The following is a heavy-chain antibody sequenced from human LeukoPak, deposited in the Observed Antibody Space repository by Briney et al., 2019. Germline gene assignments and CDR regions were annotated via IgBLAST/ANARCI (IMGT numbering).Heavy chain of an antibody. J-gene: IGHJ2*01. V-gene: IGHV3-30*04. CDR3: ARDRSSGWYTQNWYFDL. D-gene: IGHD6-19*01. CDR2: ISYDGSNK. CDR1: GFTFSSYA. Sequence: PGGSLRLSCAASGFTFSSYAMHWVRQAPGKGLEWVAVISYDGSNKYYADSVKGRFTISRDNSKNTLYLQMNSLRAEDTAVYYCARDRSSGWYTQNWYFDLWGRGTLVTVSS.